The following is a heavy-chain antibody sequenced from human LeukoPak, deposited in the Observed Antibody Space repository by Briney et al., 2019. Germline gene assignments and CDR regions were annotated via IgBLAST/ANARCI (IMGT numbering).Heavy chain of an antibody. CDR2: IWYDGSNK. Sequence: GGSLRLSCAASGFTFSSYGMHWVRQAPGKGLEWVAVIWYDGSNKYYADSVKGRFTISRDNSKNTLYLQMNSLRAEDTAVYYCARSLRGSGSYYPNWFDPWGQGTLVTVSS. CDR1: GFTFSSYG. J-gene: IGHJ5*02. D-gene: IGHD3-10*01. V-gene: IGHV3-33*01. CDR3: ARSLRGSGSYYPNWFDP.